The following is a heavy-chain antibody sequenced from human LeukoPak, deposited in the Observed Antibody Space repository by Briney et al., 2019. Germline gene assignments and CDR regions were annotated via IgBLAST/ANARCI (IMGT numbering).Heavy chain of an antibody. CDR2: ISGSGGST. CDR1: GFTFSSYA. J-gene: IGHJ4*02. D-gene: IGHD2-2*01. V-gene: IGHV3-23*01. Sequence: GGSLRLSCAASGFTFSSYAMSWVRQAPGKGLEWVSAISGSGGSTYYADSVKGRFTISRDNSKNTLYLQMNSLRAEDTAVYYCAGGGRIVVVPAALSFWGQGTLVTVSS. CDR3: AGGGRIVVVPAALSF.